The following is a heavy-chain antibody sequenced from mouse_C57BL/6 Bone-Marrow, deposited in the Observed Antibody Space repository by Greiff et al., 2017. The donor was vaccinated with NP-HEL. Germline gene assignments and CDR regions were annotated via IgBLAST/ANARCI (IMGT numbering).Heavy chain of an antibody. J-gene: IGHJ2*01. CDR1: GFTFSDYY. CDR2: ISNGGGST. D-gene: IGHD2-4*01. Sequence: EVQLVESGGGLVQPGGSLKLSCAASGFTFSDYYMYWVRQTPEKRLEWVAYISNGGGSTYYPDTVKGRFTISRDNAKNTLYLQMSRLKSEDTAMYYCARRRDDYDGPFDYWGQGTTLTVSS. CDR3: ARRRDDYDGPFDY. V-gene: IGHV5-12*01.